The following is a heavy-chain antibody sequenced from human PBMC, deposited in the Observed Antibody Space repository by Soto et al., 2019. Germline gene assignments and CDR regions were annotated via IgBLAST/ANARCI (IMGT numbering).Heavy chain of an antibody. CDR2: IFHTGST. D-gene: IGHD5-12*01. CDR1: GGSISGYY. V-gene: IGHV4-59*01. Sequence: PSETLSLTCNVSGGSISGYYWSWIRQAPGKGLQWIGYIFHTGSTSYNPSLRSRVTISVDTSKNQLSLNMNSVTAADTAVYYCAKVRGYASGWRYFDYWGQGTLVTVYS. J-gene: IGHJ4*02. CDR3: AKVRGYASGWRYFDY.